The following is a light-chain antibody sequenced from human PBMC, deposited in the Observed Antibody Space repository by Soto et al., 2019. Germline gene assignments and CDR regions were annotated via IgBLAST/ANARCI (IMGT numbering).Light chain of an antibody. CDR3: HQYSNWPPWT. V-gene: IGKV3-15*01. J-gene: IGKJ1*01. Sequence: EIVMTQSPASLSVSPGERATLSCRASQSLNDNLAWYQQKPGQAPRLLIYRASTRATGVPARFSASGSGTEFTLTIRSLQSEDSAVYYCHQYSNWPPWTFGPGTKVEIK. CDR2: RAS. CDR1: QSLNDN.